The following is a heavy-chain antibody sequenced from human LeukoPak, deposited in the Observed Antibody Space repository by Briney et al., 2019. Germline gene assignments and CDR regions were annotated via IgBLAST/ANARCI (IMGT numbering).Heavy chain of an antibody. CDR3: ARSWSGYYPTYYFDY. Sequence: SETLSLTCAVSGGSIGSGSYYWGWIRQPPGKGLEWIGSIYYSGSTYYTPSLKSRVTISVDTSKNQFSLKLNSVTAADTAVYYCARSWSGYYPTYYFDYWGQGTLVTVSS. CDR2: IYYSGST. D-gene: IGHD3-3*01. CDR1: GGSIGSGSYY. J-gene: IGHJ4*02. V-gene: IGHV4-39*01.